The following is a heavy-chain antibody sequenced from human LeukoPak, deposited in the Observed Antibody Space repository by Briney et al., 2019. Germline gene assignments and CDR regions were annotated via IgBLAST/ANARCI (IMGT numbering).Heavy chain of an antibody. CDR1: GGTFSSSV. V-gene: IGHV1-69*05. CDR2: IIPMFGTG. Sequence: ASVKVFCKASGGTFSSSVMSWVRQAPGQGLEWMGGIIPMFGTGSYAQKFQGRVTITTDESTSTAYMELSSLRSEDTAVYYCARGGGGSAPFDYWGQGTLVTVSS. J-gene: IGHJ4*02. D-gene: IGHD3-16*01. CDR3: ARGGGGSAPFDY.